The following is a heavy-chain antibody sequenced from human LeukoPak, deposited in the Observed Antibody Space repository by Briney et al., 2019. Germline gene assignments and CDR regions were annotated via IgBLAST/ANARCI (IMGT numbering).Heavy chain of an antibody. J-gene: IGHJ5*02. D-gene: IGHD3-10*01. CDR2: ISGSGGST. Sequence: GGSLRLSCAASGFTFSSYAMSWVRQAPGKGLEWVSAISGSGGSTYYADSVKGRFTISRDNSKNTLYLQMNSLRAEDTAVYYCAKDGPDDYGSGSYNWFDPWGQGTLVTVSS. CDR3: AKDGPDDYGSGSYNWFDP. V-gene: IGHV3-23*01. CDR1: GFTFSSYA.